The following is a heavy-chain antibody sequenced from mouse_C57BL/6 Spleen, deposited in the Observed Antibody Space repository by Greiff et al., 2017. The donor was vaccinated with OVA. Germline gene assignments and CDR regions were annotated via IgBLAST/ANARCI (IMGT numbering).Heavy chain of an antibody. CDR1: GYTFTSYW. D-gene: IGHD1-1*01. V-gene: IGHV1-64*01. CDR3: ARGITTVVASRAMDY. CDR2: IHPNSGST. J-gene: IGHJ4*01. Sequence: VQLQQPGAELVKPGASVKLSCKASGYTFTSYWLHWVKQRPGQGLEWIGMIHPNSGSTNYNEKFKSKATLTVDKSSSTAYMQLSSLTSDDSAVYYCARGITTVVASRAMDYWGQGTSVTVSS.